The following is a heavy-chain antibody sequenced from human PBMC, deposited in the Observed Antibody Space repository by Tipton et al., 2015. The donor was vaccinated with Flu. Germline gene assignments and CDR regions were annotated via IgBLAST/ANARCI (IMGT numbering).Heavy chain of an antibody. V-gene: IGHV4-4*07. Sequence: TLSLTCTVSGGSISSYYWAWIRQPAGKGLEWIGRIYTSGGTKFNPSLRGRLTMSVDASKKEFSPKLSSVTAADTAVYYCARGSGSGTFMIFDFWGQGTLVTVSS. CDR1: GGSISSYY. D-gene: IGHD3-10*01. CDR2: IYTSGGT. J-gene: IGHJ4*02. CDR3: ARGSGSGTFMIFDF.